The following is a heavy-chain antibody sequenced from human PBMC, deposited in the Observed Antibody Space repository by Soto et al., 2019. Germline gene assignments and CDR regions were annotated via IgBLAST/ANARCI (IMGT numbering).Heavy chain of an antibody. CDR1: GYTFTDYY. J-gene: IGHJ4*02. V-gene: IGHV1-2*02. CDR3: ARSTSTIGARLDS. CDR2: INPNSGGI. D-gene: IGHD6-6*01. Sequence: ASVKVSCKASGYTFTDYYIHWVRQAPGQGLEWMGWINPNSGGINYAQKFQGRVTVTRDTSVTTGYMELSRLRSDDTAIYYCARSTSTIGARLDSWGQGTLVTVSS.